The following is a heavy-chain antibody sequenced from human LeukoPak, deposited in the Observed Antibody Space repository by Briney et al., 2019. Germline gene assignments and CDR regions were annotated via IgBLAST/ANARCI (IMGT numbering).Heavy chain of an antibody. CDR2: ISPNSGGT. CDR3: ARDSGYYDRSGEYTPGY. Sequence: RASVKVSCKASGYTFTDFYIHWVRQAPGQGLEWMVWISPNSGGTNYAQKFQGRVTMTRDTSSSTAYMELSRLRSGDTAVYYCARDSGYYDRSGEYTPGYWGQGTLVTVSS. D-gene: IGHD3-22*01. V-gene: IGHV1-2*02. J-gene: IGHJ4*02. CDR1: GYTFTDFY.